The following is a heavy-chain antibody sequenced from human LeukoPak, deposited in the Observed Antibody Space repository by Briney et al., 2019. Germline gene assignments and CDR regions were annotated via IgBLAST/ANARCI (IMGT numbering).Heavy chain of an antibody. CDR2: ISGGTT. V-gene: IGHV3-49*03. D-gene: IGHD6-19*01. CDR1: GFTFGGYL. Sequence: GRSLRLSCTASGFTFGGYLMSWFRQAPGKGLEWIGFISGGTTEYAASVKGRFTISRDDSTSIAYLQMNSLTTEDTAVYYCSRGSGWLSVYWGQGTLVTVSS. CDR3: SRGSGWLSVY. J-gene: IGHJ4*02.